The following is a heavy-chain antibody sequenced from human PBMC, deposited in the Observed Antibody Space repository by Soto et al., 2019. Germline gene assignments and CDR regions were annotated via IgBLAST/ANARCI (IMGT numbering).Heavy chain of an antibody. Sequence: ASVNVSCKSSGYTFTASYIHWVREAPGQGLECMGIIDPSGGSTIYSQKFQGRVTMTRDTSTSTVYMELNSLRSEDTAVFYCARDSGHYYRSDAFDKWGQGTMVTVSS. J-gene: IGHJ3*02. CDR1: GYTFTASY. CDR3: ARDSGHYYRSDAFDK. V-gene: IGHV1-46*01. CDR2: IDPSGGST. D-gene: IGHD1-26*01.